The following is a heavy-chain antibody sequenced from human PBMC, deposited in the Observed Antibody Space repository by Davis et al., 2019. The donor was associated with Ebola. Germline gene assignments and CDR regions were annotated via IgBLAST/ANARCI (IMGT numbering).Heavy chain of an antibody. Sequence: PGGSLRLSCAVSGFTLSNYAMSWVRQAPGKGLEWVSAISDSGGSTNYADSVKGRFTISRDNSKNTLYLQMNSLRAEDTALYYCAKKKEYCSGATCYGQDAVENFFDTWGQGTLVTVSS. CDR3: AKKKEYCSGATCYGQDAVENFFDT. D-gene: IGHD2-15*01. CDR2: ISDSGGST. J-gene: IGHJ5*02. V-gene: IGHV3-23*01. CDR1: GFTLSNYA.